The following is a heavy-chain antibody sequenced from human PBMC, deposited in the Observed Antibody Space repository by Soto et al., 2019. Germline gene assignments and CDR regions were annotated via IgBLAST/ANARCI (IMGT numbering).Heavy chain of an antibody. CDR2: INPNSGGA. V-gene: IGHV1-2*04. Sequence: QVQLVQSGAEVKKPGASVKVSCKASGCTFIGYYIHWVRQAPGQGLEWMGWINPNSGGAKYSQKFQAWVTMTSDTSISTAYMELSRLKSDDTAVYYCARSGGGYDLGDYWGQGTLVTVSS. J-gene: IGHJ4*02. CDR1: GCTFIGYY. CDR3: ARSGGGYDLGDY. D-gene: IGHD5-12*01.